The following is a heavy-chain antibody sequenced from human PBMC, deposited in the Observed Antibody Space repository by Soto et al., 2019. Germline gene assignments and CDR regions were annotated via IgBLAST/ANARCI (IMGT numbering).Heavy chain of an antibody. Sequence: QVHLVESGGGVVQPGRSLRLSCAASGFTFRRHAVHWVRQAPGKGLGWVAVVSSDGSATYYLDSVKGRFTSSRDNSKNTAFLQLNSLSSEDTAVYYCARSRSGAVADSFDSWGQGTLVTVST. V-gene: IGHV3-30*04. CDR2: VSSDGSAT. D-gene: IGHD3-10*01. J-gene: IGHJ4*02. CDR1: GFTFRRHA. CDR3: ARSRSGAVADSFDS.